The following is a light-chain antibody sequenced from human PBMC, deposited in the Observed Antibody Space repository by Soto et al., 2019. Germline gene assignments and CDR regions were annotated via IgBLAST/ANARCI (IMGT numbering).Light chain of an antibody. J-gene: IGKJ1*01. CDR3: QQYNSYSVT. V-gene: IGKV1-5*03. CDR1: QSINTW. CDR2: RAS. Sequence: DIQLTQSPSTLSASVGDRVTITCRASQSINTWLAWYQQKPGRAPKLLIYRASSLQSGVPSRFSGSGSETEFTLTISSLQPDDLATYYCQQYNSYSVTFGQGTKVDIK.